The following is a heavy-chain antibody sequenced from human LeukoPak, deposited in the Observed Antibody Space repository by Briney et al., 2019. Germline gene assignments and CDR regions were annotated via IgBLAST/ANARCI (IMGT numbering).Heavy chain of an antibody. CDR2: IKQDGSEK. D-gene: IGHD3-16*01. CDR1: GLTFSSYW. V-gene: IGHV3-7*01. Sequence: GGSLRLSCAASGLTFSSYWMTWVRQAPGKGLEWVANIKQDGSEKYYVDSVKGRFTISRDNANNSLYLQMNSLRAEDTAVYYCAKNRGMGGYFDYWGQGILVTVSS. J-gene: IGHJ4*02. CDR3: AKNRGMGGYFDY.